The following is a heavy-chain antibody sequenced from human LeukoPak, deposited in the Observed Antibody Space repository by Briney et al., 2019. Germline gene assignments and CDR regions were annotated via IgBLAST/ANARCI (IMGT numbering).Heavy chain of an antibody. V-gene: IGHV3-23*01. CDR1: GFTFSSYA. Sequence: PGGSLRLSCAASGFTFSSYAMSWVRQAPGKGLEWVSAISGSGGTTYYADSVKGRFTIFRDNSKNTLYLQMNSLRAEDTAVYYCAKGGRHIVVVTRWGQGTLVTVSS. J-gene: IGHJ4*02. D-gene: IGHD2-21*02. CDR3: AKGGRHIVVVTR. CDR2: ISGSGGTT.